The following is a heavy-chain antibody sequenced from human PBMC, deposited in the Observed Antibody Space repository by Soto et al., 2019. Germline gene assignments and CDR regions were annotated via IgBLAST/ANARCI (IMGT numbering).Heavy chain of an antibody. V-gene: IGHV4-39*01. CDR3: ASQKTYYYDSSGYYPAALFDY. CDR1: GGSISSSSYY. J-gene: IGHJ4*02. Sequence: QLQLQESGPGLVKPSETLSLTCTVSGGSISSSSYYWGWIRQPPGKGLEWIGSIYYSGSTYYNPSLKSRVTISVDTSKNQFSLKLSSVTAADTAVYYCASQKTYYYDSSGYYPAALFDYWGQGTLVTVSS. CDR2: IYYSGST. D-gene: IGHD3-22*01.